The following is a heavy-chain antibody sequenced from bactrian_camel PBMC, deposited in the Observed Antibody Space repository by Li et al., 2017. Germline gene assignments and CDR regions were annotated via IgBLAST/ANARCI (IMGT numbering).Heavy chain of an antibody. J-gene: IGHJ4*01. CDR3: AASHSFILTPRFYRLESSDYPY. Sequence: HVQLVESGGGSVQAGGSLRLSCAASGNTYTTSCMAWFRQSPGKEPEAVAAIRRDDLTAYTDSVKGRFTISKDNAENSLFLQMSNLKPEDTAMYYRAASHSFILTPRFYRLESSDYPYRGQGTQVTVS. CDR2: IRRDDLT. CDR1: GNTYTTSC. V-gene: IGHV3S53*01. D-gene: IGHD4*01.